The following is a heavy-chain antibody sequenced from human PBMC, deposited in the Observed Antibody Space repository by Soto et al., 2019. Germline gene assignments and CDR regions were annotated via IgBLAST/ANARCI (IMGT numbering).Heavy chain of an antibody. CDR3: ARHPERIAQIGWFDP. J-gene: IGHJ5*02. V-gene: IGHV3-48*01. CDR2: ISSSSSTI. Sequence: GGALRLSFAAPGFTFSSYSMNWVRPAPGKGLEWVSYISSSSSTIYYADSVKGRFTISRDNAKNSLYLQMNSLRAEDTAVYYCARHPERIAQIGWFDPWGQGTLVTVSS. CDR1: GFTFSSYS. D-gene: IGHD6-13*01.